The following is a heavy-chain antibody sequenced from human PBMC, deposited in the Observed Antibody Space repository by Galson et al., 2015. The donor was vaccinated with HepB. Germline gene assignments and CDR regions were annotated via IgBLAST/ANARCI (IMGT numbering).Heavy chain of an antibody. CDR2: IYPDGYIT. D-gene: IGHD2-15*01. V-gene: IGHV3-23*01. CDR3: AKDFCRADNCDPFDY. Sequence: SLRLSCAASGLTFTNYAMSWVRQAPGKGLEWVSGIYPDGYITYYADSVKGRSTISRDDSKNTVYLQMNSVRVEDTAVYFCAKDFCRADNCDPFDYWGQGTLVTVSS. J-gene: IGHJ4*02. CDR1: GLTFTNYA.